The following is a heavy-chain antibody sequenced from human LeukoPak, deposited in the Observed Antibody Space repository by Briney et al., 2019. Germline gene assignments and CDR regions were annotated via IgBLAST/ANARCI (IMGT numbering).Heavy chain of an antibody. CDR1: GFTVSSNY. Sequence: GGSLRLSCAASGFTVSSNYMTWVRQAPGKGLEWVSAINGGGSTFYADSVKGRFTVSRDDSKNTLSLQMNSLTAEDTAVYYCARDQRYCSSSSCPWEPFDYWGQGTLVTVSS. J-gene: IGHJ4*02. D-gene: IGHD2-2*01. V-gene: IGHV3-66*01. CDR2: INGGGST. CDR3: ARDQRYCSSSSCPWEPFDY.